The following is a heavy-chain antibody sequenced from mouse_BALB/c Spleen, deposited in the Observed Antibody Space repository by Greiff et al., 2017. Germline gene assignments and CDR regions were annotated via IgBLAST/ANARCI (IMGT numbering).Heavy chain of an antibody. CDR2: IRSKSNNYAT. D-gene: IGHD2-2*01. CDR3: VRHGYDY. V-gene: IGHV10-1*02. CDR1: GFTFNTYA. Sequence: DVQLVESGGGLVQPKGSLKLSCAASGFTFNTYAMNWVRQAPGKGLEWVARIRSKSNNYATYYADSVKDRFTISRDDSQSMLYLQMNNLKTEDTARYYCVRHGYDYWGQGTTLTVSS. J-gene: IGHJ2*01.